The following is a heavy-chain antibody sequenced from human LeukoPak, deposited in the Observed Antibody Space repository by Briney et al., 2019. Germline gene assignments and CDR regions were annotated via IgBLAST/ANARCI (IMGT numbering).Heavy chain of an antibody. J-gene: IGHJ4*02. CDR3: ARDGGSADY. CDR1: GFTFSSYA. Sequence: GGSLRLSCAASGFTFSSYAMHWVRQAPGKGLEWVANINRDGSVEYYVDSVKGRFTISRDNAKNSLYLQMNSLRAEDTAVYYCARDGGSADYWGQGTLVTVSS. V-gene: IGHV3-7*03. D-gene: IGHD3-16*01. CDR2: INRDGSVE.